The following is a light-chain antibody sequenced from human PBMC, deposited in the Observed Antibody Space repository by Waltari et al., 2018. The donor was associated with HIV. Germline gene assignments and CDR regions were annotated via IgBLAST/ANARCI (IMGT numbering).Light chain of an antibody. J-gene: IGLJ1*01. CDR2: DVS. Sequence: PRSVSGSPGQSVTISCTGTSSNYVSWYQQHPGKAPKVIIYDVSKRPSGVPDRFSGSKSGNTASLTISGLQAEYEADYYCCSFAVSYSYVFGTGTKVTVL. CDR1: SSNY. V-gene: IGLV2-11*01. CDR3: CSFAVSYSYV.